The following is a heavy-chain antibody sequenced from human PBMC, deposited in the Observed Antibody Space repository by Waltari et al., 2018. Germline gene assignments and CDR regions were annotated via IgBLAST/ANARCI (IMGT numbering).Heavy chain of an antibody. CDR3: AKEQAGHTGIDY. V-gene: IGHV3-30*04. CDR2: MSFDGSNQ. Sequence: QVQLVESGGGVVQPGRSLRLSCVASGFSISSYAIHWVRQAPGKGLEWVAVMSFDGSNQYYRDSVKGRFTISRDISKSTVYLQMDSLRPEDTAIYYCAKEQAGHTGIDYWGQGTLVTVSS. CDR1: GFSISSYA. D-gene: IGHD6-19*01. J-gene: IGHJ4*02.